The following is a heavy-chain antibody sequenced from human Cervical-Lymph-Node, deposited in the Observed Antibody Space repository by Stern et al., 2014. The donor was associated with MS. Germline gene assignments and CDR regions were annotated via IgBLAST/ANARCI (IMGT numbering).Heavy chain of an antibody. CDR2: IHTVGTT. V-gene: IGHV3-66*01. Sequence: EVQLVESGAGLVQPGGSLRLSCEASGFPVGASYMNWVRQAPGQGLEWVSRIHTVGTTHYADSVKGRFTISRANAKNALYLQMDRLTVEDTAVYYCAREIAGRRFEDWGRGTLVAVSP. CDR1: GFPVGASY. D-gene: IGHD6-6*01. CDR3: AREIAGRRFED. J-gene: IGHJ4*02.